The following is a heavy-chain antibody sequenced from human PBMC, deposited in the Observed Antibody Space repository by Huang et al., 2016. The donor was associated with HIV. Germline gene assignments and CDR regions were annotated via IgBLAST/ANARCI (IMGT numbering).Heavy chain of an antibody. CDR3: AREGRDGYNLDAFDI. J-gene: IGHJ3*02. Sequence: QVQLVQSGAEVKKPGSSVKVSCKASGGTFSSYAISWVRQAPGQGLEWMGGIIPSFGTANYAQKCQGRVTITADESTSTAYMELSSLRSEDTAVYYCAREGRDGYNLDAFDIWGQGTMVTVSS. V-gene: IGHV1-69*13. D-gene: IGHD5-12*01. CDR1: GGTFSSYA. CDR2: IIPSFGTA.